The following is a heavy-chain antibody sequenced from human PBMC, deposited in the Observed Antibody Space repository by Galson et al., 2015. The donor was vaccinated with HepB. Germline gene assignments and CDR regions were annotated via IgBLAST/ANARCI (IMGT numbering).Heavy chain of an antibody. CDR1: GGSISDIRYY. CDR2: IYYSGNT. Sequence: ETLSLTCTVSGGSISDIRYYWGWIRQPPGKGQEWIGSIYYSGNTYYNPSLKSRVTISVDASKTQFSLRLSSETAADTAVYYCARGVIWFGELTPQDYYFDYWGQGTLVTVSS. CDR3: ARGVIWFGELTPQDYYFDY. D-gene: IGHD3-10*01. V-gene: IGHV4-39*01. J-gene: IGHJ4*02.